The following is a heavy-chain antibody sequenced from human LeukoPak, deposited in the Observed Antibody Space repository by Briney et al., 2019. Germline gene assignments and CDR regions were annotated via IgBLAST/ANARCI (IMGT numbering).Heavy chain of an antibody. CDR1: GFTVSSNY. V-gene: IGHV3-11*04. CDR3: ARELLLWFGEPSHAFDI. D-gene: IGHD3-10*01. J-gene: IGHJ3*02. Sequence: TGGSLRLSCAASGFTVSSNYMSWVRQAPGKGLEWVSYISSSGSTIYYADSVKGRFTISRDNAKNSLYLQMNSLRAEDTAVYYCARELLLWFGEPSHAFDIWGQGTMVTVSS. CDR2: ISSSGSTI.